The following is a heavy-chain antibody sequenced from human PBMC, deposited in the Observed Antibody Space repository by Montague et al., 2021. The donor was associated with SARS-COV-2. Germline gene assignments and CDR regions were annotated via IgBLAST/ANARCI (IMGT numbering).Heavy chain of an antibody. V-gene: IGHV4-61*09. D-gene: IGHD4-17*01. J-gene: IGHJ5*02. CDR3: ARDPHDYGWFDP. CDR1: GGSISSASYY. CDR2: IYSTVIT. Sequence: TLSLTCTVSGGSISSASYYWSWIRQPAGKGLEWIGHIYSTVITNYNPSLKSRVTISVDLSKNQFSLKMTSVTAPDTAVYYCARDPHDYGWFDPWGQGTLVTVSS.